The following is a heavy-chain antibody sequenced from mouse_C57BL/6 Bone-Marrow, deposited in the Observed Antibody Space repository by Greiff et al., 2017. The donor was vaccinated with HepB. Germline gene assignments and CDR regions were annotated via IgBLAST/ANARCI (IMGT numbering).Heavy chain of an antibody. D-gene: IGHD1-1*01. Sequence: EVQVVESGPGLVKPSQPVFLTCTVTGISITTGNYRWSWIRQFPGNKLEWIGYIYYSGTITYNPSLTSRTTITRDTPKNQFFLEMNSLTAEDTATYYCARAGDYGSSSYAMDYWGQGTSVTVSS. J-gene: IGHJ4*01. CDR1: GISITTGNYR. V-gene: IGHV3-5*01. CDR2: IYYSGTI. CDR3: ARAGDYGSSSYAMDY.